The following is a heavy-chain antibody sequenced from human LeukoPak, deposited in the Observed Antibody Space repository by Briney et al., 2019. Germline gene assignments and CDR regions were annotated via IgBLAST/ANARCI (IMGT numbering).Heavy chain of an antibody. CDR3: ARGSVHYYYYYMDV. D-gene: IGHD3-3*01. V-gene: IGHV4-4*07. Sequence: SETLSLTCTVSGGSISSYYWSWIRQPAGKGLEWIGRIYTSGSTNYNPSLKSRVTMSVDTSKNQFSLKLSSVTGADTAVYYCARGSVHYYYYYMDVWGKGTTVTVSS. CDR2: IYTSGST. J-gene: IGHJ6*03. CDR1: GGSISSYY.